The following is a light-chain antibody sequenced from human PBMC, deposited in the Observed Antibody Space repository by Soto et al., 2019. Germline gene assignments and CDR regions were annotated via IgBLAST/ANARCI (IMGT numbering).Light chain of an antibody. CDR1: QSISTF. V-gene: IGKV1-39*01. CDR3: QQSYTTPQSWT. Sequence: DIQMTQSPSSLSASVGDRVTITSRASQSISTFLNWYQQKPGKAPKLLIYAASTLQSGVPSGFSGSGSGTDFALTISSLLPEDFAIYFCQQSYTTPQSWTFSQGTKVEIK. J-gene: IGKJ1*01. CDR2: AAS.